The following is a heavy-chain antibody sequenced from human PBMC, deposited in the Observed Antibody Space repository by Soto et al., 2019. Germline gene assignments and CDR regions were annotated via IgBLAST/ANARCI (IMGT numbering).Heavy chain of an antibody. Sequence: LRLSCAASGFTFSSYAMSWVRQAPGKGLEWVSAISGSGGSTYYADSVKGRFTISRDNSKNTLYLQMNSLRAEDTAVYYCAKVAYYDSSGYPRPLSYYFDYWGQGTLVTVSS. J-gene: IGHJ4*02. CDR2: ISGSGGST. V-gene: IGHV3-23*01. CDR1: GFTFSSYA. D-gene: IGHD3-22*01. CDR3: AKVAYYDSSGYPRPLSYYFDY.